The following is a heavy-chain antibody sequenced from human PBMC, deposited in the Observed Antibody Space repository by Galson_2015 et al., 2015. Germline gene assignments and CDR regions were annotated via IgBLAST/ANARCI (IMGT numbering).Heavy chain of an antibody. CDR2: INGGGDTT. CDR3: AKAHRNDWYFYDY. CDR1: GFTFSNYA. Sequence: SLRLSCAASGFTFSNYAMSWVRQAPGRGLEWVSVINGGGDTTHYADSVKGRFTFSRDNSKNTLYLQMNSLRPEDTAVYYCAKAHRNDWYFYDYWGQGTLVTVS. D-gene: IGHD2-21*02. V-gene: IGHV3-23*01. J-gene: IGHJ4*02.